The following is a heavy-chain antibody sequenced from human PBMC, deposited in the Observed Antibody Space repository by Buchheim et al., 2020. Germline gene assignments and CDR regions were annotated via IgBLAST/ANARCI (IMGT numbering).Heavy chain of an antibody. V-gene: IGHV3-30*18. J-gene: IGHJ4*02. D-gene: IGHD4-17*01. CDR3: AKVGYYGDYPGGGDY. CDR1: GFTFSSYG. Sequence: QVQLVESGGGVVQPGRSLRLSCAASGFTFSSYGMHWVRQAPGKGLEWVAVISYDGSNKYYADSVKGRFTISRDNSKNKLYLQMNSLRAEDTAVYYCAKVGYYGDYPGGGDYWGQGTL. CDR2: ISYDGSNK.